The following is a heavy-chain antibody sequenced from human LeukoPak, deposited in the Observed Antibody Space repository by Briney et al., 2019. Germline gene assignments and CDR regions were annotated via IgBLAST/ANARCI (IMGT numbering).Heavy chain of an antibody. J-gene: IGHJ4*02. CDR2: INHSGST. CDR3: ARAAHYYGSGSRGAHFDY. Sequence: SETLSLTCAVYGGSFSGYYWSWLRQPPGKGLEWIGEINHSGSTNYNPSLKSRVTISVDTSKNQFSLKLSSVTAADTAVYYCARAAHYYGSGSRGAHFDYWGQGTLVTVSS. V-gene: IGHV4-34*01. D-gene: IGHD3-10*01. CDR1: GGSFSGYY.